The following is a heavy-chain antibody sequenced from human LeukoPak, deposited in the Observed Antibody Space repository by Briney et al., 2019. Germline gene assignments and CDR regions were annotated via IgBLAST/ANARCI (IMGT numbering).Heavy chain of an antibody. CDR2: IYYSGST. CDR3: ARYSYGYHYYYYGMDV. D-gene: IGHD5-18*01. J-gene: IGHJ6*04. Sequence: SETLSLTCTVSGGSVSSGSYYWSWIRQPPGKVLGWIGYIYYSGSTNYNPSLKSRVTISVDTSKNQFSLKLSSVTAADTAVYYCARYSYGYHYYYYGMDVWGKGTTVTVSS. CDR1: GGSVSSGSYY. V-gene: IGHV4-61*01.